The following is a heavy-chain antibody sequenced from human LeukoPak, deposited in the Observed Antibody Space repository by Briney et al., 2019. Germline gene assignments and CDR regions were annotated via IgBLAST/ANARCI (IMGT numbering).Heavy chain of an antibody. V-gene: IGHV3-53*01. CDR2: IYSGGST. CDR1: GFTVSSNY. CDR3: ARVWELEYSSDY. Sequence: GGSLRLSCAASGFTVSSNYMSWVRQAPGKGLEWVSVIYSGGSTYYADSVKGRFTISRDNSKNTLYLQMNSLRAEDTAVYYCARVWELEYSSDYWGQGTLVTVSS. J-gene: IGHJ4*02. D-gene: IGHD6-6*01.